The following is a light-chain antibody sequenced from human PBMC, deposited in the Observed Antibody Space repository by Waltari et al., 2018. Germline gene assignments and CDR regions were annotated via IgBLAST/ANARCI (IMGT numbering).Light chain of an antibody. CDR1: QSISSW. CDR3: QYYSSSSIT. J-gene: IGKJ5*01. CDR2: KAS. V-gene: IGKV1-5*03. Sequence: DIQMTQSPSTLSASVGDRVTITCRASQSISSWLAWYQQKAGKAPKLLIYKASTLESGVPSRFSGSGSGTEFTLTISVLQPDDFATYYCQYYSSSSITFDQGTRLEIK.